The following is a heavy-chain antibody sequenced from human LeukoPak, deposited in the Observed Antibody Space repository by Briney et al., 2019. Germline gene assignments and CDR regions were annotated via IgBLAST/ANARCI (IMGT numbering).Heavy chain of an antibody. D-gene: IGHD3-10*01. CDR3: ARRGGYMVRGVMNAFDI. V-gene: IGHV4-39*01. CDR1: GGSISSSSYY. Sequence: SETLSLTCTVSGGSISSSSYYWGWIRQPPGKGLEWIGSIYYSGSTYYNPSLKSRVTISVGTSKNQFSLKLSSVTAADTAVYYCARRGGYMVRGVMNAFDIWGQGTMVTVSS. J-gene: IGHJ3*02. CDR2: IYYSGST.